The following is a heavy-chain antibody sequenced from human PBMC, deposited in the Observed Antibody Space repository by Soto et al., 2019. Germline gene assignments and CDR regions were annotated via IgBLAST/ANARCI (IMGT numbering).Heavy chain of an antibody. Sequence: PGGSLRLSCAASGFTFDDYTMHWVRQAPGKGLEWVSLISWDGGSTYYADSVKGRFTISRDNSKNSLYLQMNSLRTEDTALYYCAKDVSGDYYYYYGMDVWGQGTTVTVSS. CDR1: GFTFDDYT. CDR3: AKDVSGDYYYYYGMDV. CDR2: ISWDGGST. V-gene: IGHV3-43*01. J-gene: IGHJ6*02.